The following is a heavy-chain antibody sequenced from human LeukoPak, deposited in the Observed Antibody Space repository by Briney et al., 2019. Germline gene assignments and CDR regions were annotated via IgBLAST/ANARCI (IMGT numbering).Heavy chain of an antibody. V-gene: IGHV4-59*01. D-gene: IGHD3-9*01. CDR2: IYYSGST. J-gene: IGHJ4*02. CDR3: ARVTGYTIEDYFDY. CDR1: GGSISSYY. Sequence: ASETLSLTCTVSGGSISSYYWSWIRQPPGKGLEWIGYIYYSGSTNYNPSLKSRVTISVKTSKNQFSLKLRSVTAADTAVYYCARVTGYTIEDYFDYWGQGTLVTVSS.